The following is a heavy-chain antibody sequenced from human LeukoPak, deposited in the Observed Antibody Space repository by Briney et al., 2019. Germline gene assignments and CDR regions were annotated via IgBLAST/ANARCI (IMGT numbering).Heavy chain of an antibody. D-gene: IGHD4-17*01. CDR3: ARDYFGDYFFDF. J-gene: IGHJ4*01. V-gene: IGHV3-21*01. CDR2: ISGSGDYI. CDR1: GFTFTSYT. Sequence: PGGSLRLSCVASGFTFTSYTINWVRQAPGKGLEWVSSISGSGDYIYYADSVKGRFTISRDNAKNSLYLQMSRLRAEDTAVYFCARDYFGDYFFDFWGHGTLVTVSS.